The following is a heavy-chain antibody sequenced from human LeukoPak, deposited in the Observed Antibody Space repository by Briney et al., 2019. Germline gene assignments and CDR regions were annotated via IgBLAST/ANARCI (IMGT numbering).Heavy chain of an antibody. Sequence: GGSLRLSCTASGFTFSNFWMGWVRQAPGKGLEWVANIKQDETEKFYLGSVKGRFTISRDNAKNSLYLQMNSLRAEDTAVYYCADWNPYYYGMDVWGQGTTVTVSS. CDR2: IKQDETEK. J-gene: IGHJ6*02. D-gene: IGHD1-1*01. CDR3: ADWNPYYYGMDV. CDR1: GFTFSNFW. V-gene: IGHV3-7*01.